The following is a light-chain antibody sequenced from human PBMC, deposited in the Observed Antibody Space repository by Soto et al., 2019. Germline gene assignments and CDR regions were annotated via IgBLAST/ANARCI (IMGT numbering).Light chain of an antibody. CDR1: TSDVGAYNL. Sequence: QSVLTQPRSVSGSPGQSITLSCVGSTSDVGAYNLVSWYQQHPGEAPKLMIYDVIKRPSGVPYRFSGSKSGNTASLTISGLQADDEADYYCCSYAGNFIWVFGGGTKVTVL. J-gene: IGLJ3*02. V-gene: IGLV2-11*01. CDR3: CSYAGNFIWV. CDR2: DVI.